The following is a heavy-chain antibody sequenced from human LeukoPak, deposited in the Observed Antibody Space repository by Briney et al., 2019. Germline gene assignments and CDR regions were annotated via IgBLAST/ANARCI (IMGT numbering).Heavy chain of an antibody. CDR1: GFSFSTYS. D-gene: IGHD1-1*01. CDR2: IVGSSSTI. Sequence: GGSLRLSCAASGFSFSTYSMTWVRQAPGKGLEWVSYIVGSSSTIYYADSVKGRFTISRDNAKNSLYLQMDSLRAEDTAVYYCATDSPETAAFDYWGQGTLVTVSS. V-gene: IGHV3-48*04. CDR3: ATDSPETAAFDY. J-gene: IGHJ4*02.